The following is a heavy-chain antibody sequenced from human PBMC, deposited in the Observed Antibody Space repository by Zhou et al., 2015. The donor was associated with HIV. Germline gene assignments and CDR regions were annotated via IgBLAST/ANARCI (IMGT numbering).Heavy chain of an antibody. J-gene: IGHJ4*02. D-gene: IGHD3-10*02. V-gene: IGHV3-30-3*01. Sequence: VKLVESGGGLVKPGRSLRLSCTTSGFTFGDYAMSWFRQAPGKGLQWVAFISYDGTSKYLADSVSGRFTISRDNSKNILYLRMNDLRVDDTALYYCARIPAKSDNSVRGLDYWGQGVLVTVSS. CDR1: GFTFGDYA. CDR2: ISYDGTSK. CDR3: ARIPAKSDNSVRGLDY.